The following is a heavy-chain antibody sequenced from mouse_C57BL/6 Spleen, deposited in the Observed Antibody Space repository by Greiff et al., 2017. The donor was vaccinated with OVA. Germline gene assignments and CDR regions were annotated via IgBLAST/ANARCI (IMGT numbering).Heavy chain of an antibody. V-gene: IGHV1-82*01. CDR1: GYAFSSSW. D-gene: IGHD2-4*01. Sequence: VQLQQSGPELVKPGASVKISCKASGYAFSSSWMNWVKQRPGKGLEWIGRIYPGDGDTNYNGKFKGKATLTADKSSSTAYMQLSSLTSEDSAVYFCAREIYYDYDGGFAYWGQGTLVTVSA. J-gene: IGHJ3*01. CDR3: AREIYYDYDGGFAY. CDR2: IYPGDGDT.